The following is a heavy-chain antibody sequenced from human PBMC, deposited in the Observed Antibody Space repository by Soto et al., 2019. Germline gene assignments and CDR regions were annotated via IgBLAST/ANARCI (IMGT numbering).Heavy chain of an antibody. J-gene: IGHJ4*02. Sequence: QVQLVQSGVEVRKPGASVKVSCKASGYTFTSFDINWVRQATGHGLEWMGWMNPNTANTGYAQKFQSSFTMNTDTSTSTAYMELSSLTSEDTAVYYCVKSAPSGWYVFDYWGQGTLVTVSS. D-gene: IGHD6-19*01. CDR3: VKSAPSGWYVFDY. CDR2: MNPNTANT. CDR1: GYTFTSFD. V-gene: IGHV1-8*01.